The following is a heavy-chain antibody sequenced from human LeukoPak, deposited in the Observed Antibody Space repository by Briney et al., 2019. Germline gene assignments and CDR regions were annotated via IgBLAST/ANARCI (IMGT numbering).Heavy chain of an antibody. V-gene: IGHV3-21*01. CDR1: GFTFSSYS. D-gene: IGHD1-1*01. Sequence: GGSLRLSCAASGFTFSSYSMNWVRQAPGKGLEWVSSITSSGTYIYYADSVKGRFTISRDNAKNSLYLQMNSLRPEDTAVYYCARGKGWNDGPTLYYYYYMDVWGKGTTVTVSS. CDR2: ITSSGTYI. CDR3: ARGKGWNDGPTLYYYYYMDV. J-gene: IGHJ6*03.